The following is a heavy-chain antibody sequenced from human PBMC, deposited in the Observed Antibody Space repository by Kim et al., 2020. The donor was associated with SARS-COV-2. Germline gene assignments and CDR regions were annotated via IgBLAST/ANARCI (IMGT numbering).Heavy chain of an antibody. Sequence: GGSLRLSCAASGFTFSSYSMNWVRQAPGKGLEWVSSISSSSSYIYYADSVKGRFTISRDNAKNSLYLQMNSLRAEDTAVYYCARFGMMLGYYNNYYYYGMDVWGQGTTVTVSS. CDR1: GFTFSSYS. V-gene: IGHV3-21*01. D-gene: IGHD3-16*01. CDR2: ISSSSSYI. J-gene: IGHJ6*02. CDR3: ARFGMMLGYYNNYYYYGMDV.